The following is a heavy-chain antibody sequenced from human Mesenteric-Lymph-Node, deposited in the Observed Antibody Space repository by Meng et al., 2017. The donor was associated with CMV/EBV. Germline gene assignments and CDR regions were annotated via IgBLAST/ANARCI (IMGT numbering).Heavy chain of an antibody. D-gene: IGHD2-21*01. CDR1: GFTFSSYA. J-gene: IGHJ6*02. CDR2: ISYDGSNK. Sequence: GESLKISCAASGFTFSSYAMHWVRQAPGKGLEWVAVISYDGSNKYYADSVKGRFTISRDNSKNTLYLQMNSLRAEDTAVYYCARDMGFVVSYGMDVWGQGTTVTVSS. CDR3: ARDMGFVVSYGMDV. V-gene: IGHV3-30-3*01.